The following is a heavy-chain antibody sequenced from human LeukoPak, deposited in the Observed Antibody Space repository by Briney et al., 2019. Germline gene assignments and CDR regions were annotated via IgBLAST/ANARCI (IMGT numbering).Heavy chain of an antibody. CDR3: ARPNGGRLWAWYFDY. V-gene: IGHV5-51*01. CDR1: GYGFATYW. J-gene: IGHJ4*02. D-gene: IGHD7-27*01. CDR2: IYPGDSDT. Sequence: GESLKISCEASGYGFATYWISWVRQTPGKGLETVVLIYPGDSDTRYSPSFQGQFTISADKSISSTSLQWRSLKASDTAMYYCARPNGGRLWAWYFDYWGQGTPVTVSS.